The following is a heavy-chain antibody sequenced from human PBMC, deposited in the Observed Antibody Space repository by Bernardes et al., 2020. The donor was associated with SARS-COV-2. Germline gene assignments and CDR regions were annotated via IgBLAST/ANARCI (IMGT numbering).Heavy chain of an antibody. CDR1: GGSISSGDYY. D-gene: IGHD3-22*01. CDR2: IYYSGST. J-gene: IGHJ3*02. V-gene: IGHV4-30-4*01. Sequence: SETLSLTCTVSGGSISSGDYYWSWIRQPPGKGLEWIGYIYYSGSTYYNPSLKSRVTISVDTSKNQFSLKLSSVTAADTAVYYCARDHYYDSSGYSTGAFDIWGQGTMVTVSS. CDR3: ARDHYYDSSGYSTGAFDI.